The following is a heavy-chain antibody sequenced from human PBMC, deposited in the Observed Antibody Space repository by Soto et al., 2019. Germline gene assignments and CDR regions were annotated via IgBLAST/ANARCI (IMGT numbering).Heavy chain of an antibody. D-gene: IGHD3-10*01. CDR1: GGTFSSYA. V-gene: IGHV1-69*13. CDR3: AREPPSQGSGSYYDRVINWFDP. J-gene: IGHJ5*02. CDR2: IIPIFGTA. Sequence: ASVKVSCKASGGTFSSYAISWVRQAPGQGLEWMGGIIPIFGTANYAQKFQGRVTITADESTSTAYMELSSLRSEDTAVYYCAREPPSQGSGSYYDRVINWFDPWGQGTLVTVSS.